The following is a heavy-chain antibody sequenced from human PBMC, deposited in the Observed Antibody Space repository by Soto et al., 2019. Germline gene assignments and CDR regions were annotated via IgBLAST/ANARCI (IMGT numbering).Heavy chain of an antibody. Sequence: SETLSLTCTVSGGSISSYYWSWIRQPPGKGLEWIGYIYYSGSTNYNPSLKSRVTISVDTSKNQFSLKLSSVTAADTAVYYCARAPAYSSSWYRDAFDIWGQGTMVTVSS. CDR2: IYYSGST. D-gene: IGHD6-13*01. CDR1: GGSISSYY. J-gene: IGHJ3*02. V-gene: IGHV4-59*01. CDR3: ARAPAYSSSWYRDAFDI.